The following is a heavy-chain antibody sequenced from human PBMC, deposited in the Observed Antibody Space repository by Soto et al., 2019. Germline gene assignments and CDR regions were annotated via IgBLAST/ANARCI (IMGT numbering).Heavy chain of an antibody. CDR2: IYPGDSDT. CDR3: ARLGEIQLWSPTARGYYYGMDV. J-gene: IGHJ6*02. CDR1: GYSFTSYW. Sequence: GESLKISCKGSGYSFTSYWISWVRQMPGKGLEWMGIIYPGDSDTRYSPSFQGQVTISADKSISTAYLQWSSLKASDTAMYYCARLGEIQLWSPTARGYYYGMDVWGQGTTVTVSS. V-gene: IGHV5-51*01. D-gene: IGHD5-18*01.